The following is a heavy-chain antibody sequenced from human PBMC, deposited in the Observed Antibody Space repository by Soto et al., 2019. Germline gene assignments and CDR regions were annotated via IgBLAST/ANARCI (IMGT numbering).Heavy chain of an antibody. D-gene: IGHD3-9*01. CDR3: ARGQGDILTGYYNDY. J-gene: IGHJ4*02. Sequence: GGSLRLSCAASGFTFSSYDMHWVRKATGKGLEWVSAIGTAGDTYYPGSVKGRFTISRENAKNSLYLQMNSLRAGDTAVYYCARGQGDILTGYYNDYWGQGTLVTVSS. V-gene: IGHV3-13*01. CDR1: GFTFSSYD. CDR2: IGTAGDT.